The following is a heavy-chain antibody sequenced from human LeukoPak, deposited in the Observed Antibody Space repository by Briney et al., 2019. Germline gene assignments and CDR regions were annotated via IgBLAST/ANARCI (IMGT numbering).Heavy chain of an antibody. CDR1: GYTFTGYY. Sequence: ASVTLSCKASGYTFTGYYIHWVRQAPGQGLEWMGWINPNSGGTNYAQKFQGRVTMTRDRSINTAYMDLRSLTYDDTAVYYCARDKPAEAALDFWGQGTLVTVSP. CDR3: ARDKPAEAALDF. J-gene: IGHJ4*02. V-gene: IGHV1-2*02. CDR2: INPNSGGT.